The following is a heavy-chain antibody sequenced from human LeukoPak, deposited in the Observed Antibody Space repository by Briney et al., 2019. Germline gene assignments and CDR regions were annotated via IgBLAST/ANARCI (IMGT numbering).Heavy chain of an antibody. CDR1: GFTVSSNY. V-gene: IGHV3-74*01. CDR3: AKDPRDHSYGWSWRYFDY. Sequence: PGGSLRLSCAASGFTVSSNYMSWVRQAPGKGLEWVSRIKSDGSSTSYADSVKGRFTISRDNAKNTLYLQMNNLRAEDTAVYYCAKDPRDHSYGWSWRYFDYWGQGTLVTVSS. CDR2: IKSDGSST. J-gene: IGHJ4*02. D-gene: IGHD5-18*01.